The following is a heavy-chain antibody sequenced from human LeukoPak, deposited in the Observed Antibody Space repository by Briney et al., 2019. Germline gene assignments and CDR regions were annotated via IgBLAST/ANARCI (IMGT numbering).Heavy chain of an antibody. V-gene: IGHV3-9*03. J-gene: IGHJ4*02. D-gene: IGHD3-22*01. CDR1: GFTFDDYA. CDR2: ISWNSAKM. CDR3: TRDRGYYYDSPATAYDY. Sequence: GGSLRLSCAASGFTFDDYAMHWVRQAPGKGLEWVSGISWNSAKMGYADSVKGRFTISRDNAKNSLFLQMNSLRAEDMAFYYCTRDRGYYYDSPATAYDYWGQGILVTVSS.